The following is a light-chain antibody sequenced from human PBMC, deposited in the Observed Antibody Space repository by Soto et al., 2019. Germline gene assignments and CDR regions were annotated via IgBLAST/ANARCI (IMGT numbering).Light chain of an antibody. CDR2: EVS. Sequence: QSALTQPPSASGSPGQSVTISCTGTSSDVGGYNYVSWYQQHPGEAPKLMIYEVSKRPSGVPDRFSGSKSGNTASLTVSGLQAEDEADYYCSLYVGNNKLLFGGGTKLTV. CDR3: SLYVGNNKLL. CDR1: SSDVGGYNY. J-gene: IGLJ2*01. V-gene: IGLV2-8*01.